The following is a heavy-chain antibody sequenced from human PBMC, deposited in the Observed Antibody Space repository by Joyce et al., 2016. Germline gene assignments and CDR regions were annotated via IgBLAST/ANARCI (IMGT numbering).Heavy chain of an antibody. CDR3: VTGLCIGTACHWDDAFDV. J-gene: IGHJ3*01. CDR1: GFSFRNAW. D-gene: IGHD2-2*01. V-gene: IGHV3-15*01. CDR2: VKSKRQVGTT. Sequence: EVQLVESGGGLVKPGGSLRLSCAASGFSFRNAWVTWVRQAPGKGLAWVGRVKSKRQVGTTDYAAPVKGRFTISRDDSRDTAYLQMNSLKSEDTGVYFCVTGLCIGTACHWDDAFDVWGQGTMVTVSS.